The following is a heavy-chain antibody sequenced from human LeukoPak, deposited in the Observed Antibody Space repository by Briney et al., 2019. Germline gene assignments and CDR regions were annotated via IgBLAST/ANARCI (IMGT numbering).Heavy chain of an antibody. J-gene: IGHJ4*02. CDR1: GGSISSGSYY. CDR2: IYTSGST. V-gene: IGHV4-61*02. D-gene: IGHD3-16*01. Sequence: SETLSLTCTVSGGSISSGSYYWSWIRQPAGKGLEWIGRIYTSGSTNYNPSLKSRVTISVDTSKNQFSLKLSSVTAADTAVYYCAREPREIRGIDYWGQGTLVTVSS. CDR3: AREPREIRGIDY.